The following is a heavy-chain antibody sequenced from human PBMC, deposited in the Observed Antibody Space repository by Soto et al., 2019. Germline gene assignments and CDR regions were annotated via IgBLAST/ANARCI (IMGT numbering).Heavy chain of an antibody. Sequence: ASVKVSCKASGYAFATYHMHWVRQAPGQGLEWMGMIDPSDGTTTYAQKLQGRVTMTRDTATSTVYMELSSLRSEDTAVYYCARDEVPDVQNDAFDIWGQGTMVTVSS. V-gene: IGHV1-46*04. J-gene: IGHJ3*02. CDR1: GYAFATYH. CDR2: IDPSDGTT. CDR3: ARDEVPDVQNDAFDI.